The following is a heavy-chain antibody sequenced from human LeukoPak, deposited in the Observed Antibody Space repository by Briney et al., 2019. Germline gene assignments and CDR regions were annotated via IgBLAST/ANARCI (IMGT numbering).Heavy chain of an antibody. J-gene: IGHJ4*02. V-gene: IGHV3-21*01. D-gene: IGHD1-1*01. CDR3: ARCTTGKTFGSLREIKKSREIDY. CDR2: ISSSSSYI. Sequence: PGGSLRLSCAASGFTFSSYSMNWVRQAPGKGLEWVSSISSSSSYIYYADSVRGRFTISRDNAKNSLFLQMNSLRGEDTAIYYCARCTTGKTFGSLREIKKSREIDYWGQGTLVTASS. CDR1: GFTFSSYS.